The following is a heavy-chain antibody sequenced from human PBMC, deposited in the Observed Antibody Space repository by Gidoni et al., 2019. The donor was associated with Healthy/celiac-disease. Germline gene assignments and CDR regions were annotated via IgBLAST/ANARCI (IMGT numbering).Heavy chain of an antibody. V-gene: IGHV1-58*01. J-gene: IGHJ6*02. D-gene: IGHD3-10*01. CDR2: IVVGSGNT. Sequence: QMQLVQSGPEVQKPGTSVQVSCKASAFTFTSSAVTWVRQARGQRLEWIGWIVVGSGNTNYAQKFQERVTITRDMSTSTAYMELSSLRSEDTAVYYCAADIPRRYYYGSAGYYGMDVWGQGTTVTVSS. CDR3: AADIPRRYYYGSAGYYGMDV. CDR1: AFTFTSSA.